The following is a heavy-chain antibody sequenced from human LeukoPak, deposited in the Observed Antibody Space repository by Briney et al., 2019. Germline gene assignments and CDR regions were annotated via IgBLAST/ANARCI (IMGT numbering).Heavy chain of an antibody. CDR3: AKDGKLGLLDDYFDY. D-gene: IGHD2-15*01. V-gene: IGHV3-30*18. J-gene: IGHJ4*02. CDR2: ISYDGSNK. Sequence: GGSLRLSCAASGFTFSSYGMHWVRQAPGKGLEWVAVISYDGSNKYYADSVKGRFTISRDNSKNTLYLQMNSQRAEDTAVYYCAKDGKLGLLDDYFDYWGQGTLVPVSS. CDR1: GFTFSSYG.